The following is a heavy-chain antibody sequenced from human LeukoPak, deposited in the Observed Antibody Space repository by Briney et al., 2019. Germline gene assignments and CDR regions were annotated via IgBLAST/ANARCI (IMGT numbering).Heavy chain of an antibody. CDR1: GGSISSGGYS. J-gene: IGHJ4*02. D-gene: IGHD3-10*01. CDR2: IYYSGST. CDR3: ARESGSGSIDY. V-gene: IGHV4-30-2*01. Sequence: PSQTLSLTCAVSGGSISSGGYSWSWIRQPPGKGLEWIGYIYYSGSTYYNPSLKSRVTISVDRSKNQFSLKLSSVTAADTAVYYCARESGSGSIDYWGQGTLVTVSS.